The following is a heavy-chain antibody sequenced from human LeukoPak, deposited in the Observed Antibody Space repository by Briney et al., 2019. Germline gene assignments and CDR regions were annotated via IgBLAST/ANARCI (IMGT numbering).Heavy chain of an antibody. CDR2: IKSKTDCGTT. CDR3: TTGGIAGSGSYYYGYFDY. Sequence: GGSLRLSCAASGFTFNKAWMRWVRQAPGKGREGVGRIKSKTDCGTTDYSAPVRGRFTISIDDSKDTLYLQMTSLKTEDTAVYYCTTGGIAGSGSYYYGYFDYWGQGTLVTVSS. V-gene: IGHV3-15*01. J-gene: IGHJ4*02. D-gene: IGHD3-10*01. CDR1: GFTFNKAW.